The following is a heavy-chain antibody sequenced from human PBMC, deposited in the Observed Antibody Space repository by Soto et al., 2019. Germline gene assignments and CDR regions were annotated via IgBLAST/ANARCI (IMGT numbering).Heavy chain of an antibody. Sequence: EVQLVESGGGLVQPGGSLRLSCAASGFTFSDYWMHWVRQTPGKGLMWISRIHNDGRSTDNADSVKGRFTIARDNARNTLYLQMNSLRAEDTAVYYCARSTWQTYFDSWGQGTRVTVSS. CDR1: GFTFSDYW. CDR3: ARSTWQTYFDS. CDR2: IHNDGRST. V-gene: IGHV3-74*01. J-gene: IGHJ4*02.